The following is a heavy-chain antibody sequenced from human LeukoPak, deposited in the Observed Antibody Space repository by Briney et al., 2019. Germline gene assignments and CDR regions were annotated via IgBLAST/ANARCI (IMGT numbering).Heavy chain of an antibody. CDR3: AKDRYGDYEAPFHYYMDA. J-gene: IGHJ6*03. Sequence: ASVKVSCKASGYTFTGYYMHWVRQAPGQGLEWMGWINPNSGGTNYAQKSQGRVTMTRDTSISTAYMELSRLRSDDTAVYYCAKDRYGDYEAPFHYYMDAWGRGTTVTVSS. CDR2: INPNSGGT. D-gene: IGHD5-12*01. CDR1: GYTFTGYY. V-gene: IGHV1-2*02.